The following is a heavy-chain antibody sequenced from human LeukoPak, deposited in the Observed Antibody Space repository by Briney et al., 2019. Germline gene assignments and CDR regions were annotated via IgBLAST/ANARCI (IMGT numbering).Heavy chain of an antibody. J-gene: IGHJ6*02. D-gene: IGHD4-17*01. CDR3: ARAEGDYLNYYGMDV. CDR2: ISSSNSYI. CDR1: GFTFSRYS. Sequence: GGSLRLSCATSGFTFSRYSTNWVRQAPGKGLEWVSSISSSNSYINYADSVKGRFTISRDNAKNSLYLQMNSLRAEDTAVYYCARAEGDYLNYYGMDVWGQGTTVTVSS. V-gene: IGHV3-21*01.